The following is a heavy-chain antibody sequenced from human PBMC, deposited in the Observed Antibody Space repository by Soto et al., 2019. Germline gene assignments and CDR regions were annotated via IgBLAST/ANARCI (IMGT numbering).Heavy chain of an antibody. V-gene: IGHV4-4*02. D-gene: IGHD3-22*01. CDR2: IYHSGST. CDR3: ARVLGDYYDSSGYYVAGWFDP. CDR1: GGSISSSNW. J-gene: IGHJ5*02. Sequence: SETLSLTCAVSGGSISSSNWWSWVRQPPGKGLEWIGEIYHSGSTNYNPSLKSRVTISVDKSKNQFSLKLSSVTAADTAVYYCARVLGDYYDSSGYYVAGWFDPWGQGTLVTVSS.